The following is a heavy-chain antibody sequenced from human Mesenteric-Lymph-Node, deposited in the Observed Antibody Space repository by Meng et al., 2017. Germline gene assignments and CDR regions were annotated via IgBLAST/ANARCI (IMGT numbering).Heavy chain of an antibody. V-gene: IGHV3-7*01. D-gene: IGHD3-10*01. Sequence: GESLKISCAASGLIFSNYWMSWVRQSPRKGLEWVANINQDESEKYYVDSVEGRFTISRDNAKNSLYLQMNSLRAEDTAVYYCAYLVGSGKYYPQSSYWGQGTLVTVSS. CDR3: AYLVGSGKYYPQSSY. CDR1: GLIFSNYW. CDR2: INQDESEK. J-gene: IGHJ4*01.